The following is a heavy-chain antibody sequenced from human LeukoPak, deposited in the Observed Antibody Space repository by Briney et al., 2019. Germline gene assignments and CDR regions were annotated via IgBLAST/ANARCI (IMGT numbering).Heavy chain of an antibody. V-gene: IGHV3-7*01. J-gene: IGHJ4*02. D-gene: IGHD5-18*01. CDR2: INQDGSEK. CDR1: GFTFSNYW. CDR3: ARVGGYGLPEDY. Sequence: PGGSLRLSCVASGFTFSNYWIYWLRQAPGKGLEWVANINQDGSEKYYVDSVKGRFTISRDNAKNSLYLQMNSLRAEDTAVYYCARVGGYGLPEDYWGQGTLVTVSS.